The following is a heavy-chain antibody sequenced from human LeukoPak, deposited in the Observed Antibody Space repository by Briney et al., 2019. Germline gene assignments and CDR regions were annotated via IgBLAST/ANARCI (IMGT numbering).Heavy chain of an antibody. CDR3: ARDASRGYCSGGGCYVGDY. J-gene: IGHJ4*02. CDR2: ISYHGNNQ. D-gene: IGHD2-15*01. V-gene: IGHV3-30*04. Sequence: GGSLRLSCAASEFTFSNYAMHWVRQAPGKGLEWVAIISYHGNNQYYADSVKGRFTISRDNAKNSLYLQMNSLRAEDTAVYYCARDASRGYCSGGGCYVGDYWGQGTLVTVSS. CDR1: EFTFSNYA.